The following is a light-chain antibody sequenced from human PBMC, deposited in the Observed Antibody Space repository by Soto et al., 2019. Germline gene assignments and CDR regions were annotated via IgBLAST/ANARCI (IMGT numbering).Light chain of an antibody. CDR3: QQYNISSPDT. CDR2: KAS. V-gene: IGKV1-5*03. CDR1: QSISSW. J-gene: IGKJ1*01. Sequence: DIQMTQSPSTLSASVGDRVTITCRASQSISSWLAWYQQKPGKAPKLLIYKASSLESGVPSRFSGSGSGTELTLTISSLQPHDFATYYCQQYNISSPDTFGQGTKVEIK.